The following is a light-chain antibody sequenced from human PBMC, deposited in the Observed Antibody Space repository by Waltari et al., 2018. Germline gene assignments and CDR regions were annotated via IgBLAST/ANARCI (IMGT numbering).Light chain of an antibody. CDR3: QQYNVYSLT. V-gene: IGKV1-5*03. CDR1: QSNKKW. Sequence: WRGRQSNKKWLARVQPKTGKGPKFLIYKTSNLESGVPSRFSGSGSGTEFTLTISSLQPDDFATYYCQQYNVYSLTFGGGTKVEIK. CDR2: KTS. J-gene: IGKJ4*01.